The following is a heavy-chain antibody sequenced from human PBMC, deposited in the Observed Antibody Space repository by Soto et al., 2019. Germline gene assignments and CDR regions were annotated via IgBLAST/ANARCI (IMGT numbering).Heavy chain of an antibody. Sequence: PSETLSLTCIVSGDSINSYYWSWIRQPPGKGLEWIGYIYYSGSTNFNPSLKSRVTMSVDTSKNQFSLRLSSVTAADTAVYYCARASIGSSWLIFDYWGQGTMVTVSS. V-gene: IGHV4-59*01. CDR3: ARASIGSSWLIFDY. CDR2: IYYSGST. J-gene: IGHJ4*02. CDR1: GDSINSYY. D-gene: IGHD6-13*01.